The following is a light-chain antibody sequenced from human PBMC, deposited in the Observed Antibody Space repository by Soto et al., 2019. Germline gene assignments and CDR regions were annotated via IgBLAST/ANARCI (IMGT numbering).Light chain of an antibody. CDR3: SSYTSSSTLYV. CDR1: SCEIGGCNY. CDR2: DVS. Sequence: QSVLTQPASVSGSPGQSITISCTGTSCEIGGCNYVSWYQQHPGKAPKLMIYDVSNRPSGVSNRFSGSKSGNTASLTISGLQAEDEADYYCSSYTSSSTLYVFGTGTKVTVL. J-gene: IGLJ1*01. V-gene: IGLV2-14*01.